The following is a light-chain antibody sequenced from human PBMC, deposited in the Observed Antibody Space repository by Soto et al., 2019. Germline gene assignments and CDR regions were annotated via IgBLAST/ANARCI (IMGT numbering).Light chain of an antibody. CDR3: SSYAGSNKHYV. J-gene: IGLJ1*01. V-gene: IGLV2-8*01. CDR1: SSDVGAYNF. CDR2: AVR. Sequence: QSVLAQPPSPPGSPGHAVTISCTGSSSDVGAYNFVSWYQQHPGKAPKLMIFAVRKRPSGVPDRFSGSKSGNTASLTVSGLQAEDEADYYCSSYAGSNKHYVLGTGTKVTV.